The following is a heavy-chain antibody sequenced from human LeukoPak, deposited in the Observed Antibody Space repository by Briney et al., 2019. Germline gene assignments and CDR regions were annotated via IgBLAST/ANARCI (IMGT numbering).Heavy chain of an antibody. D-gene: IGHD5-24*01. CDR1: GFTFSSYA. CDR3: ARLYLPATRFDY. J-gene: IGHJ4*02. Sequence: GGSLRLSCAASGFTFSSYAMHWVRQAPGKGLEWVAVISYDGSNKYYADSVKGRFTISRDNSKNTLYLQMNSLRAEDTAVYYCARLYLPATRFDYWGQGTLVTVSS. CDR2: ISYDGSNK. V-gene: IGHV3-30*04.